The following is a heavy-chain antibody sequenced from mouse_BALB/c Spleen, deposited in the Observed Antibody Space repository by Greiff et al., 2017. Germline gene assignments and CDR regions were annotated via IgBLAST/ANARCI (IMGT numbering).Heavy chain of an antibody. CDR1: GFTFSSYG. CDR2: INSNGGST. CDR3: ARMGYYYGSSPYYAMDY. D-gene: IGHD1-1*01. V-gene: IGHV5-6-3*01. Sequence: DVKLVESGGGLVQPGGSLKLSCAASGFTFSSYGMSWVRQTPDKRLELVATINSNGGSTYYPDSVKGRFTISRDNAKNTLYLQMSSLKSEDTAMYYCARMGYYYGSSPYYAMDYWGQGTSVTVSS. J-gene: IGHJ4*01.